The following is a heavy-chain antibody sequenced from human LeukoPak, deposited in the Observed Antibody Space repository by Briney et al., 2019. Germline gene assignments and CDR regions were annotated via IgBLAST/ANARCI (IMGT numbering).Heavy chain of an antibody. CDR3: ATRMTTVTTPRSDYFDY. J-gene: IGHJ4*02. D-gene: IGHD4-17*01. CDR1: GGTFSSYA. CDR2: IIPIFGTA. V-gene: IGHV1-69*05. Sequence: SVKVSCKASGGTFSSYAISWVRQAPGQGLEWMGGIIPIFGTANYAQKFQGRVTITTDESTSTAYMELSSLRSEDTAVYYCATRMTTVTTPRSDYFDYWGQGTLVTASS.